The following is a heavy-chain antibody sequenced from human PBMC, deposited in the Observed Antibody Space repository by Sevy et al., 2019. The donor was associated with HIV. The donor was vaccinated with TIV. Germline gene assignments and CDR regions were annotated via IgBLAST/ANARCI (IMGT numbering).Heavy chain of an antibody. CDR3: ASQPGHRSTYYGFSLSRTFDS. CDR1: GGSITSNNYY. V-gene: IGHV4-39*01. CDR2: IYHSGNT. J-gene: IGHJ4*02. D-gene: IGHD4-17*01. Sequence: SETLSLTCSVSGGSITSNNYYWGWIRQPPGKGLEWIGSIYHSGNTYYNPSLKSRVTVSVDTSRSHFSLKVTSVAASDTAVYFCASQPGHRSTYYGFSLSRTFDSWGPGTLVTVSS.